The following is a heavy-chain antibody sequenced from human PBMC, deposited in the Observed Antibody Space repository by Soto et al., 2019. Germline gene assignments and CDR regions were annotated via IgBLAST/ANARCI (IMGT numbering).Heavy chain of an antibody. CDR2: IHHSGAI. J-gene: IGHJ6*02. Sequence: SETLSLTCTVSGGSINSDYYHSTWIRQSPGKGLEWIGYIHHSGAILYNPSFKSRLAISVDTSKNQFSLHLSSVTDTDTAVYFCAREDDGGDSFDVLGQGTTVTVSS. CDR1: GGSINSDYYH. D-gene: IGHD2-21*02. CDR3: AREDDGGDSFDV. V-gene: IGHV4-30-4*08.